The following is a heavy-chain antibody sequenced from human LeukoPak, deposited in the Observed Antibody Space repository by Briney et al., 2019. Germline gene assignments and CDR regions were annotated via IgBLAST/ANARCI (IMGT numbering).Heavy chain of an antibody. Sequence: GGSLRLSCAASGFPFSSYGMSWVRQASGKGLEWDSAISGSGARTYYADSVKGRFTMSGDNSKNTLYLQMNSLRAEDTAVYYCAKDLPSTGQYKRLFDAWGQGTLVTVSS. CDR1: GFPFSSYG. D-gene: IGHD3-9*01. CDR3: AKDLPSTGQYKRLFDA. V-gene: IGHV3-23*01. CDR2: ISGSGART. J-gene: IGHJ5*02.